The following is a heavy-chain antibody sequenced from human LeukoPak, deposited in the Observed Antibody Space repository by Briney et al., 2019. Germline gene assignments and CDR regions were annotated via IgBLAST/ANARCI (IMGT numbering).Heavy chain of an antibody. Sequence: GASVKVSCKASGYTFTGYYMHWVRQAPGQGLEWMGWINPNSGGTNYAQKFQGRVPMTRDTSISTAYMELSRLRSDDTAVYYCARGFRLTPPSNHYYDSSGYCWVLWKWGQGTLVTVSS. V-gene: IGHV1-2*02. CDR3: ARGFRLTPPSNHYYDSSGYCWVLWK. J-gene: IGHJ4*02. CDR2: INPNSGGT. D-gene: IGHD3-22*01. CDR1: GYTFTGYY.